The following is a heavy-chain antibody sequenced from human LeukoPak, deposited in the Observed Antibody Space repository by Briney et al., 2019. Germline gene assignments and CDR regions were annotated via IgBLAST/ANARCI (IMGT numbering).Heavy chain of an antibody. CDR3: VRGHDSFDM. CDR2: ISYDGSNK. CDR1: GFTFSSYG. Sequence: GRSLRLSCAASGFTFSSYGMHWVRQAPGKGLEWVAVISYDGSNKYYADSVKGRFTISRDNSKNTLYLQMNSLKIEDTALYYCVRGHDSFDMWGQGTMVTVSS. V-gene: IGHV3-30*03. J-gene: IGHJ3*02.